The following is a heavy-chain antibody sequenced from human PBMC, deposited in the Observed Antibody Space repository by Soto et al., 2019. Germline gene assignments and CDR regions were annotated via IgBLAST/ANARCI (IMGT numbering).Heavy chain of an antibody. Sequence: GGSLRLSCAASGFTFSSYAMHWVRQAPGKGLEWVAVISYDGSNKYYADSVKGRFTISRDNSKNTLYLQMNSLRAEDTAVYYCPRLLPPGPYDYWGQGTLVTVSS. V-gene: IGHV3-30-3*01. CDR3: PRLLPPGPYDY. CDR2: ISYDGSNK. D-gene: IGHD2-15*01. J-gene: IGHJ4*02. CDR1: GFTFSSYA.